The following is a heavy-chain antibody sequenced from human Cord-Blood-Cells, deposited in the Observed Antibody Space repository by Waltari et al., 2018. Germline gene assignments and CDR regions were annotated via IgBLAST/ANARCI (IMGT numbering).Heavy chain of an antibody. CDR2: ISGGGGST. Sequence: EVQLLESGGGLVQPGGSLRLSCAASGFTFSSYAMSWVRQAPGKGLEWVSAISGGGGSTYYADSVKGRFTISRDNSKNTLYLQMNSLRAEDTAVYYCAKVSLGHDAFDIWGQGTMVTVSS. CDR1: GFTFSSYA. CDR3: AKVSLGHDAFDI. J-gene: IGHJ3*02. V-gene: IGHV3-23*01. D-gene: IGHD7-27*01.